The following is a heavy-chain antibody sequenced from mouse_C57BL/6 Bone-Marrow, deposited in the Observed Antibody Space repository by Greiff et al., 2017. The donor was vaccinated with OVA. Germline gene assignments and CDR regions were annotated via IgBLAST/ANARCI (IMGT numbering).Heavy chain of an antibody. V-gene: IGHV1-81*01. D-gene: IGHD1-3*01. CDR1: GYTFTSYG. CDR2: IYPRSGNT. J-gene: IGHJ2*01. CDR3: ARGAGESFDY. Sequence: QVQLQQSGAELARPGASVKLSCKASGYTFTSYGISWVKQRTGQGLELIGEIYPRSGNTYYNEKFKGKATLTADKSSSTAYMELRSLTSEDSAVYFCARGAGESFDYWGQGTTLTVSS.